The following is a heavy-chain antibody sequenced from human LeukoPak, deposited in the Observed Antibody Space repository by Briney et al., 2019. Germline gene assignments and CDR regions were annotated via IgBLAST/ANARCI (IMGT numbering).Heavy chain of an antibody. D-gene: IGHD1-14*01. V-gene: IGHV3-33*06. Sequence: GGSLRLSCAASGFTFSTYGMYWVRQAPGKGLDWVAVIWYDGSNKYYADSVKGRFTISRDNSKNTLYLQMNSLRAEDTAVYYCAKDSNPAGYYYMDVWGRGTTVTVSS. J-gene: IGHJ6*03. CDR2: IWYDGSNK. CDR1: GFTFSTYG. CDR3: AKDSNPAGYYYMDV.